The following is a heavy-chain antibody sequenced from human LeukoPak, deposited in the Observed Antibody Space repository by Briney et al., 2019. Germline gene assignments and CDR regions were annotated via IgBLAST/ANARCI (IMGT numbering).Heavy chain of an antibody. CDR2: ISTSGSII. Sequence: PGGSLTLSCAVSGFTFRSHEMNWVRQAPGKGLEWISYISTSGSIIYYADSVKGRFTISRDNARNSLFLQMGSLKVEDTAVYYCARASYNSDWYFDQWGQGTLVTVSS. V-gene: IGHV3-48*03. J-gene: IGHJ4*02. CDR3: ARASYNSDWYFDQ. CDR1: GFTFRSHE. D-gene: IGHD6-19*01.